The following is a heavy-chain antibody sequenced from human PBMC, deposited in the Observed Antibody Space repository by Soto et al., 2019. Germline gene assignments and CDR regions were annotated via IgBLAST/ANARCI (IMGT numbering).Heavy chain of an antibody. J-gene: IGHJ4*02. V-gene: IGHV4-39*01. CDR1: GGSISSSIYY. Sequence: SETLSLTCTVSGGSISSSIYYWGWIRQPPGKGLEWIGSIYYSGSTYYNPSLKSRITISVDTSKNQFSLRLSSVTAADTAVYYCARQQQLVDYWGQGTLVTVSS. CDR2: IYYSGST. CDR3: ARQQQLVDY. D-gene: IGHD6-13*01.